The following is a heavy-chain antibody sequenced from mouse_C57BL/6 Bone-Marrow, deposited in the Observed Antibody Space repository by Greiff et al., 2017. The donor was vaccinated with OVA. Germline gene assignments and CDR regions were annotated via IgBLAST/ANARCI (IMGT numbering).Heavy chain of an antibody. J-gene: IGHJ1*03. CDR2: IWGGGSS. Sequence: QVQLQQSGPGLVAPSQSLSITCTVSGFSLTSYGVDWVRQPPGKGLEWLGVIWGGGSSNYNSALMSRLSISKDNSKSQVFLKMNRLQTDDTAMYYCAKHNAPTVVATDWYFDVWGTGTTVTVSS. CDR3: AKHNAPTVVATDWYFDV. D-gene: IGHD1-1*01. V-gene: IGHV2-9*01. CDR1: GFSLTSYG.